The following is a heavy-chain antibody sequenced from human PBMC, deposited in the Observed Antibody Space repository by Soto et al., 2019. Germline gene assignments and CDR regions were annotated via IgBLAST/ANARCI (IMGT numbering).Heavy chain of an antibody. Sequence: GGSLRHSCAASGFTVSSHYMNWVRQAPGKGLEWVSLIQSGGSTFYADSVKGRFTISRDNSKNTLFLQMNSLRVEDAAMYYCSRDDAHCRGGPGSAVPRDVWGRGPTVTVSS. V-gene: IGHV3-66*01. D-gene: IGHD2-15*01. J-gene: IGHJ6*04. CDR2: IQSGGST. CDR1: GFTVSSHY. CDR3: SRDDAHCRGGPGSAVPRDV.